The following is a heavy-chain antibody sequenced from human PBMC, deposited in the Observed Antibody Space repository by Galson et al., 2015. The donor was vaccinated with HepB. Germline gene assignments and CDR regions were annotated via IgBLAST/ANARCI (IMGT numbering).Heavy chain of an antibody. CDR1: GGTFSSYA. CDR3: ANTNDCSSASCYGGWFDP. J-gene: IGHJ5*02. Sequence: SVKVSCKASGGTFSSYAISWVRQAPGQGLEWMGGIIPIFGIANYAQKFQGRVTITADGSTSTAYMELSSLRSEDTAVYYCANTNDCSSASCYGGWFDPWGQGTLVTVSS. CDR2: IIPIFGIA. D-gene: IGHD2-2*01. V-gene: IGHV1-69*13.